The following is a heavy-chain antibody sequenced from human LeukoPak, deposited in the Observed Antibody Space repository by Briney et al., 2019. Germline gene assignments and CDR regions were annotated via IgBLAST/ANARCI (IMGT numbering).Heavy chain of an antibody. Sequence: GASVKVSCTASGGTFSSYAISWVRQAPGQGLEWMGGIIPIFGTANYAQKFQGRVTITTDESTSTAYMELSSLRSEDTAVYYCARSDYDILTGHSGGYYYYYMDVWGKGTTVTVSS. CDR3: ARSDYDILTGHSGGYYYYYMDV. CDR2: IIPIFGTA. D-gene: IGHD3-9*01. V-gene: IGHV1-69*05. J-gene: IGHJ6*03. CDR1: GGTFSSYA.